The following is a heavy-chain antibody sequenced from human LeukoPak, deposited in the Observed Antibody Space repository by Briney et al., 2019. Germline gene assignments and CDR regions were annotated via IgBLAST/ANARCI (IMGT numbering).Heavy chain of an antibody. Sequence: GGSLRLSCAASGFTFSSYAMSWVRQAPGKGLEWVSAISGSGGSTYYADSVKGRFTISRDNSKNTLYLQMNSLRAEDTAVYYCATGSYYDSSGYPIYWGQGTLVTVSS. CDR3: ATGSYYDSSGYPIY. J-gene: IGHJ4*02. CDR1: GFTFSSYA. D-gene: IGHD3-22*01. CDR2: ISGSGGST. V-gene: IGHV3-23*01.